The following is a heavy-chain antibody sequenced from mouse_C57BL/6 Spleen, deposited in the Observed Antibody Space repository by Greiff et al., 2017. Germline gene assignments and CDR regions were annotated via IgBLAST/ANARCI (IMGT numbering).Heavy chain of an antibody. Sequence: QVQLKQSEAELVRPGTSVKVSCKASGYAFTNYLIEWVKQRPGQGLEWIGVINPGSGGTNYNEKFKGKATLTADKSSSTAYMQLSSLTSEDSAVYFCAIRGDGNYVMDYWGQGTSVTVSS. CDR3: AIRGDGNYVMDY. J-gene: IGHJ4*01. V-gene: IGHV1-54*01. D-gene: IGHD2-1*01. CDR2: INPGSGGT. CDR1: GYAFTNYL.